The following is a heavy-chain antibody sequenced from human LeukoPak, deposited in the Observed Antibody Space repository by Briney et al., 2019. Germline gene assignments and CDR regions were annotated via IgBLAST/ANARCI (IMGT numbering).Heavy chain of an antibody. D-gene: IGHD1-26*01. Sequence: GGSLRLSCAASGSTFSSYNMNWVRQAPGKGLEWVSSISGSSSYIYYADSVKGRFTISRDNAKNSLYLQMNSLRAEDTAVYYCARFGMGGAILDYWGQGTLVTVSS. J-gene: IGHJ4*02. CDR1: GSTFSSYN. V-gene: IGHV3-21*01. CDR2: ISGSSSYI. CDR3: ARFGMGGAILDY.